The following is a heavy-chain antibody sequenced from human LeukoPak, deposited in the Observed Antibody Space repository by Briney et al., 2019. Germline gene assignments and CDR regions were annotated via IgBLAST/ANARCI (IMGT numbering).Heavy chain of an antibody. CDR2: IYNGGST. D-gene: IGHD6-19*01. J-gene: IGHJ3*02. CDR1: GFTVSSNY. V-gene: IGHV3-66*01. Sequence: PGGSLRLSCAASGFTVSSNYMSWVRQAPGKGLEWVSVIYNGGSTYYADSVKGRFTISRDNSKNTLYLQMNSLRAEDTAVYYCATSPGYSSGWVAFDIWGQGKMVTVSS. CDR3: ATSPGYSSGWVAFDI.